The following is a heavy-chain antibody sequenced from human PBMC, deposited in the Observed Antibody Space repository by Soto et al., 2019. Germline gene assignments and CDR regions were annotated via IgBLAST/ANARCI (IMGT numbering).Heavy chain of an antibody. D-gene: IGHD3-22*01. V-gene: IGHV3-23*01. CDR3: AKNSESSAYSSFDY. J-gene: IGHJ4*02. Sequence: PGGSLRLSCAASGFTFSSYAMSWVRQAPGKGLAWVAAITYTGSSKYYADSVKGRFTISRDNSKNTLYLQMNSLRAEDTAVYYCAKNSESSAYSSFDYWGQGTLVTVSS. CDR2: ITYTGSSK. CDR1: GFTFSSYA.